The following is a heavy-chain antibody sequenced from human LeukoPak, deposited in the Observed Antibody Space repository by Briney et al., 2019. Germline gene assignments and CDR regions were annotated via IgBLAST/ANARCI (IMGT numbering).Heavy chain of an antibody. J-gene: IGHJ3*02. CDR3: ARGRLLGVTAFDI. Sequence: PGGSLRLSCAASGFTFSSYGMHWVRQAPGKGLEWVAVIWYDGSNKYYADSVKGRFTISRDNSKNTLYLQMNSLRAEDTAVYYCARGRLLGVTAFDIWGQGTIVTVSS. CDR2: IWYDGSNK. V-gene: IGHV3-33*01. CDR1: GFTFSSYG. D-gene: IGHD2-21*02.